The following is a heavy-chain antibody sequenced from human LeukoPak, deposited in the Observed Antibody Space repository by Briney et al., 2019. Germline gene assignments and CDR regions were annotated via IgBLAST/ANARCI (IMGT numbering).Heavy chain of an antibody. Sequence: ASVKVSCKASGGTFSSYAISWVRQAPGQGLEWMGWISAYNGNTNYAQKLQGRVTMTTDTSTSTAYMELRSLRSDDTAVYYCARGIFGTYYDSSAYYYGMDVWGQGTTVTVSS. CDR3: ARGIFGTYYDSSAYYYGMDV. CDR2: ISAYNGNT. D-gene: IGHD3-22*01. CDR1: GGTFSSYA. V-gene: IGHV1-18*01. J-gene: IGHJ6*02.